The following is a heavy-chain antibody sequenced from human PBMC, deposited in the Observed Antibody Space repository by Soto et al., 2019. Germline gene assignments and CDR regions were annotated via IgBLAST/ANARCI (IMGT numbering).Heavy chain of an antibody. CDR1: GFTFSSYA. CDR2: ISGSGGST. D-gene: IGHD3-9*01. V-gene: IGHV3-23*01. CDR3: AKVIHPYYDILTGSRAFDI. Sequence: EVQLLESGGGLVQPGGSLRLSCAASGFTFSSYAMSWVRQAPGKGLEWVSAISGSGGSTYYADSVKGRFTISRDKSKNTLYLQMNSLRAEDTAVYYCAKVIHPYYDILTGSRAFDIWGQGTMVTVSS. J-gene: IGHJ3*02.